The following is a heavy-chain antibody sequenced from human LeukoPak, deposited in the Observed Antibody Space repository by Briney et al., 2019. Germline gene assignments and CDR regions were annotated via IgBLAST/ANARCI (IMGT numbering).Heavy chain of an antibody. J-gene: IGHJ6*03. Sequence: SETLSLTCTVSGGSISSYYWSWIRQPPGKGLEWIGYIYTSGSTNYNPSLKSRVTMSVDTSKNQFSLKLSSVTAADTAVYYCAREGNYYYMDVWGKGTTVTVSS. CDR3: AREGNYYYMDV. V-gene: IGHV4-4*09. CDR1: GGSISSYY. CDR2: IYTSGST.